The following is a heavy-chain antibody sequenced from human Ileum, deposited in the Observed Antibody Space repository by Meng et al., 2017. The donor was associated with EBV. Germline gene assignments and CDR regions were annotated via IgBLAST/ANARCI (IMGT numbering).Heavy chain of an antibody. CDR2: MNPKTGTA. Sequence: HVGVGQSGAEGEKPGASVKVSVKASGYTFTNDDISWVRQATGQGLEWMGWMNPKTGTAHYAQKFQGRVSMTRDTSITTAYMELSSLTSEDTAVYYCVRTLERGNYWGQGTLVTVSS. D-gene: IGHD5-24*01. CDR1: GYTFTNDD. V-gene: IGHV1-8*01. CDR3: VRTLERGNY. J-gene: IGHJ4*02.